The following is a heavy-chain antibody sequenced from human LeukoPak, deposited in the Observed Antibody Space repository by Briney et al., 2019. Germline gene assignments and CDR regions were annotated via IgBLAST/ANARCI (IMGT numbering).Heavy chain of an antibody. V-gene: IGHV3-7*01. J-gene: IGHJ4*02. CDR3: ARIGYRSSSFDY. CDR1: GFLFRNYW. Sequence: GGSLRLSCAASGFLFRNYWMSWVRQAPGKGLEWVANIKEDGSIKYYVDFVKGRFTISRDTAKNSVYLQMNSLRVEDTGIYFCARIGYRSSSFDYWGQGILVTVSS. CDR2: IKEDGSIK. D-gene: IGHD6-6*01.